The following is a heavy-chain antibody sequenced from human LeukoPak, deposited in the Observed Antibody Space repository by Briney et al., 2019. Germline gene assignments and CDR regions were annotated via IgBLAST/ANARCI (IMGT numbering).Heavy chain of an antibody. CDR3: ARDPYKSGLFDY. Sequence: GGSLRLSCAASGFTFSSYWMHWVRQAPGKGLVWVSRINSDGSSTSYADSVKGRFTISRDSAKNTLYLQMNSLRAEDTAVYYCARDPYKSGLFDYWGQGTLVTVSS. V-gene: IGHV3-74*01. CDR1: GFTFSSYW. J-gene: IGHJ4*02. D-gene: IGHD1-14*01. CDR2: INSDGSST.